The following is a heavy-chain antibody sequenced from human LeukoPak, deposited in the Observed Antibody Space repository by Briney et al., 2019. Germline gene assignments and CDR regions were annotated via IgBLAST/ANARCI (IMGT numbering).Heavy chain of an antibody. CDR3: ARDNSVGDNAWWFDP. V-gene: IGHV1-46*01. D-gene: IGHD1-26*01. CDR2: INPTSCST. Sequence: GASVTVSYKPSGYTFTSYYMHWVRQAPGPGLEWMGLINPTSCSTGYAQKFQGRVTMTRDISTSTDYMELSSLRSEDTAIYYCARDNSVGDNAWWFDPWGQGTLVTVSS. CDR1: GYTFTSYY. J-gene: IGHJ5*02.